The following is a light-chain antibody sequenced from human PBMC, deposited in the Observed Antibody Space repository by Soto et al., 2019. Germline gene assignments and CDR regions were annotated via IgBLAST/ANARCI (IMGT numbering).Light chain of an antibody. V-gene: IGKV3-11*01. CDR2: DAS. J-gene: IGKJ1*01. CDR1: QSVSSY. Sequence: EIVLTQSPATLSLSPGERATLSCSASQSVSSYLAWYQQKPGQAPRLLIYDASNRATGIPARFSGSGSGTDFTLTISSLQSEDFAVYYCQQYNNWPPVTFGQGTKVDIK. CDR3: QQYNNWPPVT.